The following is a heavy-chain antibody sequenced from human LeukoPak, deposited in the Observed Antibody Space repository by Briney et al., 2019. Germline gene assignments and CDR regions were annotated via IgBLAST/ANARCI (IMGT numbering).Heavy chain of an antibody. D-gene: IGHD2/OR15-2a*01. CDR3: ASFPQGEYFGDY. Sequence: PSQTLSLTCTVSGGSISSGSYYWSCIRQPAGKGLECIGRIYTSGSTNYNPSLKSRVTISVDTSKNQFSLKLSSVTAADTAVYYCASFPQGEYFGDYWGQGTLVTVSS. V-gene: IGHV4-61*02. CDR2: IYTSGST. CDR1: GGSISSGSYY. J-gene: IGHJ4*02.